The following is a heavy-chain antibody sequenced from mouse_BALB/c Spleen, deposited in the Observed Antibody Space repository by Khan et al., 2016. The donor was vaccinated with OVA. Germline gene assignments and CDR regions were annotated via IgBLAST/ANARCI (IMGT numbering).Heavy chain of an antibody. J-gene: IGHJ1*01. V-gene: IGHV14-3*02. Sequence: VQLKESGAALVKPGASVDLSCTASGLNIKDTYIHWVKQRPEQGLEWIGRIAPANGNTKYDPKFQGKVTITADTSSKTSYLRLSSPTSEETAVYFWALPSYDPRDFDVWGAGTTVTVSS. CDR1: GLNIKDTY. CDR3: ALPSYDPRDFDV. D-gene: IGHD2-3*01. CDR2: IAPANGNT.